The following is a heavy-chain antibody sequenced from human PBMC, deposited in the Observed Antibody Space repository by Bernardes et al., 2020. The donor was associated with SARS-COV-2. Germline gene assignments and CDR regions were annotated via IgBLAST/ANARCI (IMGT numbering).Heavy chain of an antibody. Sequence: GGSLRLSCAASGFTFSSYSMNWVRQAPGKGLEWVSSTGTAGDTYYSGSVRGRFTASRENARNSLHLQLDSLTAADTAVYYCSRATTDSYFSGMDVWGQGTTVTVSS. V-gene: IGHV3-13*01. D-gene: IGHD4-17*01. CDR3: SRATTDSYFSGMDV. CDR2: TGTAGDT. CDR1: GFTFSSYS. J-gene: IGHJ6*02.